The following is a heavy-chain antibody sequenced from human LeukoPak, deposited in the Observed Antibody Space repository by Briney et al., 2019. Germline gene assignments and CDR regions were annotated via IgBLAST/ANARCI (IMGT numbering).Heavy chain of an antibody. D-gene: IGHD4-23*01. CDR2: ISSSSSYI. CDR1: GFTFSSYS. CDR3: ARVRTVVISYFDY. J-gene: IGHJ4*02. V-gene: IGHV3-21*01. Sequence: PGGSLRLSCAASGFTFSSYSMNWVRQAPGKGLEWVSSISSSSSYIYYADSVKGRFTISRDNAKNSLYLQMNSLRAEDTAVYYCARVRTVVISYFDYWGQGTLVTVSS.